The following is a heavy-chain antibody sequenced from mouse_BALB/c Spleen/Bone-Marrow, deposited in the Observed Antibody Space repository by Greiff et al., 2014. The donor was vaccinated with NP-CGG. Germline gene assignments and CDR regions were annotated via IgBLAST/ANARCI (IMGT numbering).Heavy chain of an antibody. CDR3: ARGRPIYYGNLYAMDY. J-gene: IGHJ4*01. CDR1: GFTFSSFG. Sequence: DVQLVESGGGLVQPGGSRKLSCAASGFTFSSFGMHWVRQAPEKGLEWVAYISSGSSTIYYEETVKGRFTISRDNPKNTLFLQMTSLRSEDTAMYYGARGRPIYYGNLYAMDYWGQGTSVTVSS. CDR2: ISSGSSTI. D-gene: IGHD2-1*01. V-gene: IGHV5-17*02.